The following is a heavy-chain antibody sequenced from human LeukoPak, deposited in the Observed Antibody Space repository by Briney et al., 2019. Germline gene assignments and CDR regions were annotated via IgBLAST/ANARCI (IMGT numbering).Heavy chain of an antibody. Sequence: SETLSLTCSVYGGSISSSIYYWGWIRQPPGKGLEWIGSIYYSGSTYYNPSLKSRVTISVGMSKNQFSLKLSSVTAADTAMYYCARHTAMPNNWFDPWGQGTLVTVSS. CDR3: ARHTAMPNNWFDP. V-gene: IGHV4-39*01. CDR1: GGSISSSIYY. D-gene: IGHD2-2*01. J-gene: IGHJ5*02. CDR2: IYYSGST.